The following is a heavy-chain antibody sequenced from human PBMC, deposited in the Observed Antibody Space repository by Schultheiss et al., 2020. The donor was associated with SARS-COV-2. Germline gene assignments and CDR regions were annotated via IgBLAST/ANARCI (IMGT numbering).Heavy chain of an antibody. Sequence: SVKVSCKASGGTFSSYTISWVRQAPGQGLEWMGRIIPILGIANYAQKFQGRVTITADESTSTAYMELSSLRSEDTAVYYCARDRSRYSSRKEAFDIWGQGTMVTVSS. CDR2: IIPILGIA. CDR3: ARDRSRYSSRKEAFDI. V-gene: IGHV1-69*04. D-gene: IGHD6-13*01. J-gene: IGHJ3*02. CDR1: GGTFSSYT.